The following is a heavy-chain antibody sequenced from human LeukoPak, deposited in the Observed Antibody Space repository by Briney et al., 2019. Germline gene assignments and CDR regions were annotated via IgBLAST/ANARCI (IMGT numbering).Heavy chain of an antibody. CDR3: VYSSSWYTARVEH. D-gene: IGHD6-13*01. CDR1: GYSISSGYY. CDR2: IYHSGST. J-gene: IGHJ5*02. V-gene: IGHV4-38-2*02. Sequence: TTSETLSLTCTVSGYSISSGYYWGWIRQPPGKGLEWIGSIYHSGSTYYNPSLKSRVTISVDTSKNQFSLKLSSVTAADTAVYYCVYSSSWYTARVEHWGQGTLATVSS.